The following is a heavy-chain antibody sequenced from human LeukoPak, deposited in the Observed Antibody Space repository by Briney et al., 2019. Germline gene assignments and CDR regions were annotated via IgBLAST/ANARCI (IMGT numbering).Heavy chain of an antibody. CDR2: VYANGIT. V-gene: IGHV4-4*08. J-gene: IGHJ2*01. CDR1: GGSIFNYY. CDR3: ARRVYYDTSGYHPTAGYFDL. Sequence: SETLPLTCTVSGGSIFNYYWHWIRQSPGKGLEWVGYVYANGITAYNPSLRSRGSMSIDTSRSQFSLRLTPVTAADTATYYCARRVYYDTSGYHPTAGYFDLWGRGTLVSVSS. D-gene: IGHD3-22*01.